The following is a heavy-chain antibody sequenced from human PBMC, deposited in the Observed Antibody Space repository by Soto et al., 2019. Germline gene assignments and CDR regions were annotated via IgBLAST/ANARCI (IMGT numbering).Heavy chain of an antibody. CDR1: GYTFTGYY. D-gene: IGHD2-21*02. Sequence: ASVKVSCKASGYTFTGYYMHWVRQAPGQGLEWMGWINPNSGGTNYAQKFQGWVTMTRDTSISTAYMELSRLRSDDTAVYYCARDMAYCGGDCSLRGSDAFDIWGQGTMVTVSS. J-gene: IGHJ3*02. V-gene: IGHV1-2*04. CDR2: INPNSGGT. CDR3: ARDMAYCGGDCSLRGSDAFDI.